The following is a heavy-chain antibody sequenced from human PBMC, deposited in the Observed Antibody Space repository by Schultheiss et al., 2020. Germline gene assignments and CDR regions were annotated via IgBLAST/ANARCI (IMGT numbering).Heavy chain of an antibody. D-gene: IGHD1-14*01. CDR2: ILWNGGRI. CDR3: VKDMLPGGADV. CDR1: GFTFDEHA. J-gene: IGHJ6*02. V-gene: IGHV3-9*01. Sequence: GGSLRLSCAASGFTFDEHAMHWVRQVPGKGLEWVSGILWNGGRIGYADSVKGRFTISRDNAKNSLYLQMNSLRAEDTALYYCVKDMLPGGADVWGQGTTVTVSS.